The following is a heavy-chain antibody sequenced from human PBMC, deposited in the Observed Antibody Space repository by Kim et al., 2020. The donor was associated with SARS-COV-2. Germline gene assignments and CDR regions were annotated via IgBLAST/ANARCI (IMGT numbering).Heavy chain of an antibody. CDR1: GFTFTTYW. Sequence: GGSLRLSCAASGFTFTTYWMTWVRQAPGKGLEWVASINQSGSDKYYVDSVKGRFTISRDNARNSLYLQMNSLRAEDTAVYFCARSILPDYWGQGTLVTVS. V-gene: IGHV3-7*03. J-gene: IGHJ4*02. CDR3: ARSILPDY. CDR2: INQSGSDK. D-gene: IGHD3-10*01.